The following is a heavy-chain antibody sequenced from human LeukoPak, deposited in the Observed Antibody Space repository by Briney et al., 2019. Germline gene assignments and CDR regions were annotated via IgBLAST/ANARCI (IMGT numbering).Heavy chain of an antibody. CDR3: AKGLGDYDDFRLGY. V-gene: IGHV3-30*02. J-gene: IGHJ4*02. D-gene: IGHD4-17*01. Sequence: PGVSLRLSCAASVFTFSTYDFHWVPQAPGKGLEWVAFIPSDGSDNYYANSVKGRFTISRENSKNTLYLQMNSLRSEDTAVYYCAKGLGDYDDFRLGYWGQGTLVTVSS. CDR2: IPSDGSDN. CDR1: VFTFSTYD.